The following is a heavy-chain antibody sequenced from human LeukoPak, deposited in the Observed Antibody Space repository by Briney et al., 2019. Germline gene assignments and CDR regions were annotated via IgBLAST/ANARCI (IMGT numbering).Heavy chain of an antibody. Sequence: GGSLRLSCAASGFTFSSYWMSWVRQAPGKGLEWVANIKQDGSEKYHVDSVKGRFTISRDNAKNSLYLQMNSLRAEDTAVYYCAGDNAVAGMDYWGQGTLVTVSS. CDR2: IKQDGSEK. V-gene: IGHV3-7*01. D-gene: IGHD6-19*01. CDR1: GFTFSSYW. J-gene: IGHJ4*02. CDR3: AGDNAVAGMDY.